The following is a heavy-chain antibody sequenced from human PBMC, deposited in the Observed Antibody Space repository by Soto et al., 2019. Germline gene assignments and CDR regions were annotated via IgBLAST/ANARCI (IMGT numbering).Heavy chain of an antibody. CDR1: GFTVSSNY. D-gene: IGHD6-19*01. Sequence: GGSLRLSCAASGFTVSSNYMSWVRQAPGKGLEWVSVIYSGGSTYYADSVKGRFTISRDNSKNTLYLQMNSLRAEDTAVYYCAIAPAVAGTDHFDYWGQGTLVTVSS. CDR3: AIAPAVAGTDHFDY. CDR2: IYSGGST. J-gene: IGHJ4*02. V-gene: IGHV3-66*01.